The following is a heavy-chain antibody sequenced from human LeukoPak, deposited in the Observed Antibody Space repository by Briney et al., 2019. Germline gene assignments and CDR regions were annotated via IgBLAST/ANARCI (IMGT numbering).Heavy chain of an antibody. J-gene: IGHJ5*02. Sequence: SETLSRTCGVSGYSISSGYYWVWIRQPPVKGLGWIGRIYHSGKSYYNPSLKSRVTMSVNTSRNQFSLKLSSVTAADTAVYYCARHPSDWYDVRNNWFDPGGQGILVTVSS. D-gene: IGHD1-1*01. CDR3: ARHPSDWYDVRNNWFDP. CDR2: IYHSGKS. CDR1: GYSISSGYY. V-gene: IGHV4-38-2*01.